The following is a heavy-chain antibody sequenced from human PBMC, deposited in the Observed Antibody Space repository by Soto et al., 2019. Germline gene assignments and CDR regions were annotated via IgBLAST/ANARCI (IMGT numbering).Heavy chain of an antibody. Sequence: QVQLVESGGGLVNPGGSLRLSCAASGFTFSDYYMSWIRQAPGKGLEWVSYISGSGSTIYYADSVKGRFTISRDNAKNSLHLQMNSLRAEATAVYYCASGVAASHFYYYYMDVWGKGTTVTVSS. CDR3: ASGVAASHFYYYYMDV. CDR1: GFTFSDYY. CDR2: ISGSGSTI. J-gene: IGHJ6*03. V-gene: IGHV3-11*01. D-gene: IGHD2-15*01.